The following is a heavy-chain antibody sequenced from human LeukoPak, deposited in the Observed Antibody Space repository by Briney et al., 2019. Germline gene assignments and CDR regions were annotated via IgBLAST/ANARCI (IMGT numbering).Heavy chain of an antibody. J-gene: IGHJ5*02. Sequence: SETLSLTXTVSGGSISSGSYYWSWIRQPAGKGLEWIGRIYTSGSTNYNPSLKSRVTISVDTSKNQFSLKLSSVTAADTAVYYCARLSHWFDPWGQGTLVTVSS. CDR2: IYTSGST. V-gene: IGHV4-61*02. D-gene: IGHD3-16*02. CDR1: GGSISSGSYY. CDR3: ARLSHWFDP.